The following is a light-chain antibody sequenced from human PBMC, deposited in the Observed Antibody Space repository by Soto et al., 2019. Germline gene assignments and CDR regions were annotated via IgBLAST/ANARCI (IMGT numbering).Light chain of an antibody. CDR2: DVN. CDR3: SSYTTSSLVV. J-gene: IGLJ3*02. V-gene: IGLV2-14*01. CDR1: SSDIGGFDL. Sequence: QSVLTQPASVSGSPGQSITISCTGSSSDIGGFDLVSWYQQPPGKAPQLIIYDVNNRPSGISNRFSGFKSGNTASLAISGLQAEDEADYYCSSYTTSSLVVFGGGTKVTVL.